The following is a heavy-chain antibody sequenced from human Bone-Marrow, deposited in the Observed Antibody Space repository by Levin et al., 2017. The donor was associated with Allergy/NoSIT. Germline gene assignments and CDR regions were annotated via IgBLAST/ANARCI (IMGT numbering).Heavy chain of an antibody. CDR1: GGSISGYY. V-gene: IGHV4-59*08. CDR2: IYYSGST. Sequence: SQTLSLTCAVSGGSISGYYWSWIRQPPGTGLEWIGYIYYSGSTSYNPSLKSRVTISVDTSKNQLSLKLSSVTAADTAVYYCARLISSGRDYYFDYWGQGTLVTVSS. D-gene: IGHD1-26*01. CDR3: ARLISSGRDYYFDY. J-gene: IGHJ4*02.